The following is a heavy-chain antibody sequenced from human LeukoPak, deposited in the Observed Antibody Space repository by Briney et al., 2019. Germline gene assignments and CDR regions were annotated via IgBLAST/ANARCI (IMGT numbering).Heavy chain of an antibody. Sequence: SETLSLTCTTSGVSISRFYWSWVRQPPGKGLEWIGNIYSGVPTYFNPSLMSRVIISVDTSKHQFSLNLTSVTAADTAMYYCVQTTGWPGFDYWGQGILVTVSS. CDR2: IYSGVPT. D-gene: IGHD1-1*01. CDR3: VQTTGWPGFDY. J-gene: IGHJ4*02. CDR1: GVSISRFY. V-gene: IGHV4-4*09.